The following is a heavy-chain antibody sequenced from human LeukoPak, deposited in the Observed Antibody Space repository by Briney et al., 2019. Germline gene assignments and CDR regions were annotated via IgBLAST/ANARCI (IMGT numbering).Heavy chain of an antibody. J-gene: IGHJ4*02. V-gene: IGHV3-23*01. CDR3: AKHFCTGLDCSLFDS. Sequence: PGGSLRLSCAASGFIFSNYGMNWVRQAPGKGLDWVSSISGSGSSTYYADSVKGRFIISRDNSKNTLSLRLNSLRPEDTALYYCAKHFCTGLDCSLFDSWGQGTLVTVSS. D-gene: IGHD3/OR15-3a*01. CDR1: GFIFSNYG. CDR2: ISGSGSST.